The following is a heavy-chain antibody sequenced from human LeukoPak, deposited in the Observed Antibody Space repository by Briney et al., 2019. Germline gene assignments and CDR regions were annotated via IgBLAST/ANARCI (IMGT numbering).Heavy chain of an antibody. Sequence: ASVKVSCKASGYTFTSYAMHWVRQAPGQRLEWMGWINAGNGNTKYSQKFQGRVTITRDTSASTAYMELSSLRSEDTAVYYCARVLGYCSGGSCYWEQFDYWGQGTLVTVSS. J-gene: IGHJ4*02. V-gene: IGHV1-3*01. D-gene: IGHD2-15*01. CDR1: GYTFTSYA. CDR3: ARVLGYCSGGSCYWEQFDY. CDR2: INAGNGNT.